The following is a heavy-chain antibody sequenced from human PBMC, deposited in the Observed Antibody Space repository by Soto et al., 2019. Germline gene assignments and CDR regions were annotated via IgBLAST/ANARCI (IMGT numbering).Heavy chain of an antibody. CDR3: ARGGLGYCSGGSCEEYYFDY. D-gene: IGHD2-15*01. CDR1: GGSISSGGYY. Sequence: QVQLQESGPGLVKPSQTLSLTCTVSGGSISSGGYYWSWIRQHPGKGLEWIGYIYYSGSTYYNPSLKSRVTISVDTSKNQFSLKLSSVTAADTAVYYCARGGLGYCSGGSCEEYYFDYWGQGTLVTVSS. CDR2: IYYSGST. J-gene: IGHJ4*02. V-gene: IGHV4-31*03.